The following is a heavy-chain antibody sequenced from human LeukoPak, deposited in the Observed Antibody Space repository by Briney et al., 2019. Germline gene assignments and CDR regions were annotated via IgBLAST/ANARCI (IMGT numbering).Heavy chain of an antibody. J-gene: IGHJ3*02. D-gene: IGHD3-10*01. Sequence: ASVKVSCMASGYTFITYNLHWVRQAPGQGLEWMGIINPTGGSTSYAQKFQGRVTMTRDTSTSIVYMEVSSLRSEDTAVYYCARDQVLWSTGAFDIWGQGTMVTVSS. CDR1: GYTFITYN. CDR3: ARDQVLWSTGAFDI. V-gene: IGHV1-46*01. CDR2: INPTGGST.